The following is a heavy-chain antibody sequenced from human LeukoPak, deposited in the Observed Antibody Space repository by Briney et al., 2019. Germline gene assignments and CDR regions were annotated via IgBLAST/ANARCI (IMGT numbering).Heavy chain of an antibody. CDR1: GYTFTSYY. CDR3: ARSGRRQYGMDV. V-gene: IGHV1-46*01. J-gene: IGHJ6*02. CDR2: INPSGGST. Sequence: GASVKVSCKASGYTFTSYYMHWVRQAPRQGLEWMGIINPSGGSTSYAQKFQGRVTMTRDTSTSTVYMELSSLRSEDTAVYYCARSGRRQYGMDVWGQGTTVTVSS. D-gene: IGHD6-25*01.